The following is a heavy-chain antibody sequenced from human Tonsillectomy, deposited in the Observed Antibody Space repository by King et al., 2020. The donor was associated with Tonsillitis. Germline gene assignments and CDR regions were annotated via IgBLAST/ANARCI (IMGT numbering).Heavy chain of an antibody. CDR3: ATTTTPIEGGYFDY. V-gene: IGHV4-61*02. Sequence: VPLQESGPGLVKPSQTLSLTCTVSGDSISSGSYYWRWIRQPAGKGLEWIGRIYTSGSTNYNPSLKSRVTMSVDTSKNQFSLKLSSVTAADTAIYYCATTTTPIEGGYFDYWGQGTLVTVSS. D-gene: IGHD3-16*01. CDR1: GDSISSGSYY. CDR2: IYTSGST. J-gene: IGHJ4*02.